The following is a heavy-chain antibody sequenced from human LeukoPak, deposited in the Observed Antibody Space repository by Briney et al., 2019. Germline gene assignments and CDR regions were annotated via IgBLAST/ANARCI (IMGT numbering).Heavy chain of an antibody. CDR2: TRNKVKSYTT. CDR1: GFTFGDHY. J-gene: IGHJ4*02. CDR3: VRVKDGSYYFDY. Sequence: PGGSLRLSCAAYGFTFGDHYMDWVRQAPGKGLEWVGRTRNKVKSYTTEYAASVKGRFSISRDESKNSLSLQMNSLKTEDTAVYYCVRVKDGSYYFDYWGQGTLVTVSS. V-gene: IGHV3-72*01. D-gene: IGHD1-26*01.